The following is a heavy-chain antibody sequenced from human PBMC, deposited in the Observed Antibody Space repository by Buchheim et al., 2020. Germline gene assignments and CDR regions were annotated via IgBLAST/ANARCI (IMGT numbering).Heavy chain of an antibody. V-gene: IGHV4-34*01. J-gene: IGHJ4*03. Sequence: QVQLQQWGAGLLKPSETLSLTCAVYGGSFSGYYWTWIRQPPEKGLEWIGEINHSGSTNYNPSLKSRVTISVDTSKKQFSLKLGCVTAADTAVYYCARVDSVGGADYWGQGAL. CDR2: INHSGST. CDR1: GGSFSGYY. D-gene: IGHD3-16*01. CDR3: ARVDSVGGADY.